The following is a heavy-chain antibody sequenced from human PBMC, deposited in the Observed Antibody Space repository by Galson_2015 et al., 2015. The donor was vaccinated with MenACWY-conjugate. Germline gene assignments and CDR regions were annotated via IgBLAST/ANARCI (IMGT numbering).Heavy chain of an antibody. D-gene: IGHD3-10*01. Sequence: SLRLSCAASGFTFSSYWMSWVRQAPGKGLEWVANIKQDGSEKYYVDSVKGRFTISRDNAKNSLYLQMNSLRAEDTAVYYCAREYYYGSGSYFGGSRGYYFDYWGQGTLVTVSS. CDR2: IKQDGSEK. J-gene: IGHJ4*02. CDR3: AREYYYGSGSYFGGSRGYYFDY. V-gene: IGHV3-7*03. CDR1: GFTFSSYW.